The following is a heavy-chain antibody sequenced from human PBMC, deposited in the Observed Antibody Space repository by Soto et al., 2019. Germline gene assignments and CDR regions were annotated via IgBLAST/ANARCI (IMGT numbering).Heavy chain of an antibody. V-gene: IGHV5-10-1*01. CDR1: GYSFTSYW. J-gene: IGHJ6*02. Sequence: GESLKISCKGSGYSFTSYWISWVRQMPGKGLEWMGRIDPSDSYTNYSPSFQGHVTISADKSISTAYLQWSSLKASDTAMYYCARHEAIFGVVTKEYYYYGMDVWGQGTTVTVSS. D-gene: IGHD3-3*01. CDR3: ARHEAIFGVVTKEYYYYGMDV. CDR2: IDPSDSYT.